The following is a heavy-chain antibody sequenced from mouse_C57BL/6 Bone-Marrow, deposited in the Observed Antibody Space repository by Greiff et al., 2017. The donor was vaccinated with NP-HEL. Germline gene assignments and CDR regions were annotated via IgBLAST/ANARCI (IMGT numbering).Heavy chain of an antibody. CDR1: GFTFTDYY. V-gene: IGHV7-3*01. CDR3: ARDYYGSSYLFDY. D-gene: IGHD1-1*01. Sequence: EVKLMESGGGLVQPGGSLSLSCAASGFTFTDYYMSWVRQPPGKALEWLGFIRNKANGYTTEYSASVKGRFTISRDNSQSILYLQMNALRAEDSATYYCARDYYGSSYLFDYWGQGTTLTVSS. J-gene: IGHJ2*01. CDR2: IRNKANGYTT.